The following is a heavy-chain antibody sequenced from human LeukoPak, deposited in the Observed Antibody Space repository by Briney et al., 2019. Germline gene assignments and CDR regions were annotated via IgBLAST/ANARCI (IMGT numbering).Heavy chain of an antibody. CDR2: IRAYKGVT. D-gene: IGHD2-15*01. J-gene: IGHJ5*02. CDR3: ARLNDITVVAAAAPHYES. V-gene: IGHV1-18*01. Sequence: GASVKVSCKPSGYTFISYGISWVRQAPGQGLEWVGWIRAYKGVTDYAQKFQGRVAMTTDTSTSTVYMELMSLTFEDTAVYYCARLNDITVVAAAAPHYESWGQGTLVTVSS. CDR1: GYTFISYG.